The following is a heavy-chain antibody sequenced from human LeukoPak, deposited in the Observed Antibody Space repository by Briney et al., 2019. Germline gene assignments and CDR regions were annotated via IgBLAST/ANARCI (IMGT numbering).Heavy chain of an antibody. D-gene: IGHD2-2*01. CDR1: GGSFSGYY. J-gene: IGHJ5*02. V-gene: IGHV4-34*01. CDR3: ARGSPAIEVVVPAASNWFDP. CDR2: INHSGST. Sequence: PSETLSLTCAVYGGSFSGYYWSWIRQPPGKGLEWIGEINHSGSTNYNPSLKSRVTISVDTSKNQFSLKLSSVTAADTAVYYCARGSPAIEVVVPAASNWFDPWGQGTLVTVSS.